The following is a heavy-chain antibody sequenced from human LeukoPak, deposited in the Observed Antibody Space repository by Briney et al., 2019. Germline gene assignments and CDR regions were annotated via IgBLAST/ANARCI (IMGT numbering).Heavy chain of an antibody. D-gene: IGHD6-13*01. CDR3: ASIGAAAGLDY. Sequence: SETLSLTCTVSGGSISSYYWSWIRQPPGKGPEWIGYIYYSGSTNYNPSLKSRVTISVDTSKNQFSLKLSSVTAADTAVYYCASIGAAAGLDYWGQGTLVTVSS. CDR2: IYYSGST. J-gene: IGHJ4*02. V-gene: IGHV4-59*01. CDR1: GGSISSYY.